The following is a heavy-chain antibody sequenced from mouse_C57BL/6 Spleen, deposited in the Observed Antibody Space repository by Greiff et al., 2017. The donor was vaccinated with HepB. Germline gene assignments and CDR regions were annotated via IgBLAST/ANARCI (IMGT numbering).Heavy chain of an antibody. CDR3: ARAPGDGYYSYDFGC. D-gene: IGHD2-3*01. Sequence: VQLQQSGPELVKPGASVKISCKASGYAFSSSWMNWVKQRPGKGLEWIGRIYPGDGDTNYNGKFKGKATLTADKSSSTAYMQLSSLTSEDSAVYFCARAPGDGYYSYDFGCWGQGTTLTVSS. V-gene: IGHV1-82*01. J-gene: IGHJ2*01. CDR2: IYPGDGDT. CDR1: GYAFSSSW.